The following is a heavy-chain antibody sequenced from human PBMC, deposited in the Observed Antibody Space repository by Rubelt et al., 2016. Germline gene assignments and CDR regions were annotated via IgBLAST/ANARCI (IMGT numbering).Heavy chain of an antibody. J-gene: IGHJ4*02. CDR2: IYYSGST. V-gene: IGHV4-31*03. CDR1: GGSISSGGYY. Sequence: QVQLQESGPGLVKPSQTLSLTCTVSGGSISSGGYYWSWIRQHPGKGLEWIGYIYYSGSTYYNPSLKIGVTVSLDTSKNQFSLKRSSVTAADTAVYYCAISLVAGPYDSSAKSFDYWGQGTLVTVSS. D-gene: IGHD3-22*01. CDR3: AISLVAGPYDSSAKSFDY.